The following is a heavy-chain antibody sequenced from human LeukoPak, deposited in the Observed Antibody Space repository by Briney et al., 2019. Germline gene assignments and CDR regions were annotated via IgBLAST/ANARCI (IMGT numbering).Heavy chain of an antibody. Sequence: GGSLRFSCAASGFTFSDYNMRWIRQAPGKGLEWVSSISRSGSTKYYADSVKGRFTISRDNSKNTLYLQMNSLRAEDTAVYYCARGPSGYHNTGGQGTLVTVSS. CDR3: ARGPSGYHNT. CDR1: GFTFSDYN. CDR2: ISRSGSTK. J-gene: IGHJ4*02. D-gene: IGHD5-12*01. V-gene: IGHV3-11*04.